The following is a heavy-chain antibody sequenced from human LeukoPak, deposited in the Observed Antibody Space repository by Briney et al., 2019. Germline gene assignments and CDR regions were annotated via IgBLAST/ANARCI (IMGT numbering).Heavy chain of an antibody. CDR2: IYTSGST. J-gene: IGHJ4*02. V-gene: IGHV4-61*02. D-gene: IGHD2-8*01. CDR1: GGSISSGSYY. CDR3: ARELREGYCTNGVCLPFDY. Sequence: PSQTLSLTCTVSGGSISSGSYYWSWIRQPAGKGLEWIGRIYTSGSTNYNPSLKSRVTISVDTSKNQFSLNLSSVTAADTAVYYCARELREGYCTNGVCLPFDYWGQGTLVTVSS.